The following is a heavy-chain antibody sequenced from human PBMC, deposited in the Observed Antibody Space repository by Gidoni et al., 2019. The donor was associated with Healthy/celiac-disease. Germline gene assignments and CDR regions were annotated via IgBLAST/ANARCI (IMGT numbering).Heavy chain of an antibody. CDR1: GFTFSSYA. CDR2: ISGSGGST. J-gene: IGHJ4*02. V-gene: IGHV3-23*01. D-gene: IGHD2-8*01. Sequence: EVQLLESGGGLVQPGGSLRLYCVASGFTFSSYAMRWVRPAPGKGLEWVSAISGSGGSTYYADSVKGRFTISRDNSKNTLYLQMNSLRAEDTAVYYCAKAPMVYAIPPDYWGQGTLVTVSS. CDR3: AKAPMVYAIPPDY.